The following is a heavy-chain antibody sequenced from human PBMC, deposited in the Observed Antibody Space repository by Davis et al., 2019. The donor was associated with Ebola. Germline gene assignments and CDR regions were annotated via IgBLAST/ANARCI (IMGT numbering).Heavy chain of an antibody. CDR2: IIPVFGIP. V-gene: IGHV1-69*13. D-gene: IGHD3-16*01. CDR1: GYPFTGYY. Sequence: SVKVSCKASGYPFTGYYLHWVRQAPGQGLDWMGGIIPVFGIPKYAQKFQGRVTITADESTSTAYMELSSLRSEDTAVYYCARDGGTWWFDPWGQGTLVIVSS. CDR3: ARDGGTWWFDP. J-gene: IGHJ5*02.